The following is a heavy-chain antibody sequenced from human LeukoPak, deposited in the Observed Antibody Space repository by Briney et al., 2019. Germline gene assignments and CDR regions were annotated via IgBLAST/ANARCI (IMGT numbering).Heavy chain of an antibody. CDR3: ARGDRRGGYDKTFDY. V-gene: IGHV4-39*07. CDR1: GGSISSSSYY. J-gene: IGHJ4*02. Sequence: SETLSLTCTVSGGSISSSSYYWGWIRQPPGKGLEWIGNIYYRGSTYYNPSLKSRVTISADTSKNQFSLKLSSVTAADTAVYYCARGDRRGGYDKTFDYWGQGTLVTVSS. D-gene: IGHD5-12*01. CDR2: IYYRGST.